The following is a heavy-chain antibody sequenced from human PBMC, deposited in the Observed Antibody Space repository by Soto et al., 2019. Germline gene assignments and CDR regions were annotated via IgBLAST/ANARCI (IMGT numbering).Heavy chain of an antibody. CDR1: GDYIHVGGYY. CDR2: IYYTGKT. Sequence: QVQLQESGPGLVKPSQTLSLTCSVSGDYIHVGGYYWTWIRQRPGKGLEWMGYIYYTGKTYYNPSHEIRLTMSVDRSKNQCSLRLTSVTAADTAVYFCGRDLTSNANCIDPWGQGTLVTVSS. CDR3: GRDLTSNANCIDP. J-gene: IGHJ5*02. V-gene: IGHV4-30-4*01. D-gene: IGHD2-2*01.